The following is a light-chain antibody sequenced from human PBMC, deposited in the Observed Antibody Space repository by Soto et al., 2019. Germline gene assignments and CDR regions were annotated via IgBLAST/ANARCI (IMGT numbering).Light chain of an antibody. Sequence: QSVLTQPPSVSGATGQRVTISCTGSSSNIGAGYDVHWYKQLPGTAPKLLIYGNSNRPSGVPDRFPGSKSDTSASLAITGLKAEHEADHYCQYYDSSLSGCKVGGGPKLTVL. CDR2: GNS. J-gene: IGLJ2*01. CDR1: SSNIGAGYD. V-gene: IGLV1-40*01. CDR3: QYYDSSLSGCK.